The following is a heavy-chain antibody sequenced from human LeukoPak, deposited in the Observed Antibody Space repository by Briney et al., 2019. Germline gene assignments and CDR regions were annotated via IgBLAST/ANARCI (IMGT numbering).Heavy chain of an antibody. Sequence: SETLSLTCAVYGGSFSGYYWSWIRQPPGKGLEWIGEINHSGSTNCNPSLKSRVTISVDTSKNQFSLKLSSVTAADTAVYYCARVGPVAGFSYYYYYYMDVWGKGTTVTVSS. CDR3: ARVGPVAGFSYYYYYYMDV. CDR2: INHSGST. V-gene: IGHV4-34*01. J-gene: IGHJ6*03. CDR1: GGSFSGYY. D-gene: IGHD6-19*01.